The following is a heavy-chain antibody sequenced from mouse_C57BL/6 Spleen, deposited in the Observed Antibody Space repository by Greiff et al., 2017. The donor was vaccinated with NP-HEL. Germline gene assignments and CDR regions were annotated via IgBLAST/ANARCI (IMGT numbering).Heavy chain of an antibody. Sequence: VQLKESGGDLVKPGGSLKLSCAASGFTFSSYGMSWVRQTPDKRLEWVATISSGGSYTYYPDSVKGRFTISRDNAKNTLYLQMSSLKSEDTAMYYCARQDSVRAMDYWGQGTSVTVSS. CDR2: ISSGGSYT. CDR1: GFTFSSYG. V-gene: IGHV5-6*01. J-gene: IGHJ4*01. CDR3: ARQDSVRAMDY.